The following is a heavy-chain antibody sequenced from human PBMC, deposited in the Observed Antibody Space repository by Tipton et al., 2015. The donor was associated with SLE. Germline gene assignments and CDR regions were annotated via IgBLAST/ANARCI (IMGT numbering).Heavy chain of an antibody. D-gene: IGHD1-26*01. J-gene: IGHJ4*02. CDR1: GYSISSGYY. Sequence: TLSLTCTVSGYSISSGYYWGWIRQPPGKGLEWIGSIYHSGSTYYNPSLKSRVTISVDTSKNQFSLKPSSVTAADTAVYYCARLGGGIVGATLSPVFDHWAREPWSPSP. V-gene: IGHV4-38-2*02. CDR2: IYHSGST. CDR3: ARLGGGIVGATLSPVFDH.